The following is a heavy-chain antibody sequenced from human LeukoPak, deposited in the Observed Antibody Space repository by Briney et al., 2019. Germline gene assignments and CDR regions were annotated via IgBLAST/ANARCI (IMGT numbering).Heavy chain of an antibody. CDR1: GYDFTSYA. CDR2: INAGNGNT. CDR3: LIGGYSSGPTGIIY. D-gene: IGHD6-19*01. V-gene: IGHV1-3*01. Sequence: GASVKVSCKASGYDFTSYAMHWVRQAPGQRLEWMGWINAGNGNTKYSQKFQDRVTVTRDTSTSTAYMELSSLRLEDTAVYYCLIGGYSSGPTGIIYWGQGTLVTVSS. J-gene: IGHJ4*02.